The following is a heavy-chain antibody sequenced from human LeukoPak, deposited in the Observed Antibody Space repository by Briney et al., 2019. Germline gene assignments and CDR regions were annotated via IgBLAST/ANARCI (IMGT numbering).Heavy chain of an antibody. CDR3: ARGVSSWYKDPFDY. D-gene: IGHD6-13*01. CDR2: IYRVGGT. V-gene: IGHV3-66*01. CDR1: GFTVSTSY. J-gene: IGHJ4*02. Sequence: GWSLTLSCAASGFTVSTSYMRWLRQAPGKGLEWVSVIYRVGGTFYADPVTRRFTISRDNSKNTLYLQMNSLRADDTHVHYCARGVSSWYKDPFDYWGQGTLVTVSS.